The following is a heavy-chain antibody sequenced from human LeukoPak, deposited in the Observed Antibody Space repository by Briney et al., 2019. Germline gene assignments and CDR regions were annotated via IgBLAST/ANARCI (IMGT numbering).Heavy chain of an antibody. J-gene: IGHJ4*02. CDR3: ARGRTPEKQELGEWLLYRDRGYFDY. Sequence: SETLSLTCTVSGGPISSGDYYWSWIRQPPGKGLEWIGYIYYSGSTYYNPSLKSRVTISVDTSKNQFSLKLSSVTAADTAVYYCARGRTPEKQELGEWLLYRDRGYFDYWGQGTLVTVSS. V-gene: IGHV4-30-4*08. CDR2: IYYSGST. CDR1: GGPISSGDYY. D-gene: IGHD3-3*01.